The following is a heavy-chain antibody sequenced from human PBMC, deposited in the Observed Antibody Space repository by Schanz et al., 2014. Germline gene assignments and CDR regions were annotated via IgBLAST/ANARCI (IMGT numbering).Heavy chain of an antibody. V-gene: IGHV1-69*09. D-gene: IGHD6-19*01. J-gene: IGHJ6*03. CDR1: GYTFTSYG. CDR2: IIPILGIA. CDR3: ARLGTGMAVAGSVIDSYYYYMDV. Sequence: QVQLLQSGAEVKKPGASVKVSCKASGYTFTSYGISWVRQAPGQGLEWMGRIIPILGIANYAQKFQGRVTMTRNTSISTAYMELSSLRSEDTAVYYCARLGTGMAVAGSVIDSYYYYMDVWGEGTTVTASS.